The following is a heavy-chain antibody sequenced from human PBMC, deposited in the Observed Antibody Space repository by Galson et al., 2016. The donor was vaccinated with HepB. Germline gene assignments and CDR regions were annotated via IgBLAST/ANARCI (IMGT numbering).Heavy chain of an antibody. V-gene: IGHV5-51*01. CDR2: IYPGDSDT. CDR1: GYTFTNYW. D-gene: IGHD5-24*01. CDR3: ARLLGMGVPTPHSFDI. Sequence: QSGAEVKKPGESLKISCKVSGYTFTNYWIGWVRQMPGKGLEWMGIIYPGDSDTRYSPSFQGQVTISADKSISTAYLQWSSLKASDTAMYYCARLLGMGVPTPHSFDIWGHGTMVTVSS. J-gene: IGHJ3*02.